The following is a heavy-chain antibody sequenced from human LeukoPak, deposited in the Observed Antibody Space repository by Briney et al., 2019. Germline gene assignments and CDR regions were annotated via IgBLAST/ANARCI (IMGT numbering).Heavy chain of an antibody. CDR3: ARAGYCGDGGCRGGSAFDV. Sequence: ASVKVSCKASGYTFTGYYMHWVRQAPGQGLGCMGWISGYTGDTKYAQIFQGRFTVTTDTSTSTAYMELRSLTYDDTAVYYCARAGYCGDGGCRGGSAFDVWGQGTMVTVSS. CDR1: GYTFTGYY. CDR2: ISGYTGDT. V-gene: IGHV1-18*04. D-gene: IGHD2-15*01. J-gene: IGHJ3*01.